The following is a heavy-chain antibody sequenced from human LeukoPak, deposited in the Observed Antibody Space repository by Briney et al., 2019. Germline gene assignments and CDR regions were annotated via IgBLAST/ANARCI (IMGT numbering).Heavy chain of an antibody. CDR3: ARDREQWLVLFDY. V-gene: IGHV3-21*01. CDR2: ISSSSSYI. Sequence: GGSLRLSCSASGFTFSSYSMNWVRQAPGKGLEWVSSISSSSSYIYYADSVKGRFTISRDNAKNSLYLQMNSLRAEDTAVYYCARDREQWLVLFDYWGQGTLVTVSS. CDR1: GFTFSSYS. J-gene: IGHJ4*02. D-gene: IGHD6-19*01.